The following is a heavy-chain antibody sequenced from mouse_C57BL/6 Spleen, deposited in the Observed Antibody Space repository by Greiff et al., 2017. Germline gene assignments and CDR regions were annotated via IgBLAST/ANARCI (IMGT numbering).Heavy chain of an antibody. CDR1: GYAFSSYW. D-gene: IGHD1-1*01. CDR3: ARGVVAYYFDY. J-gene: IGHJ2*01. Sequence: QVQLQQSGAELVKPGASVKISCKASGYAFSSYWMNWVKQRPGKGLEWIGQIYPGDGDTNYNGKFKGKATLTADKSSSTAYMQLSSLTSEDSAVYFCARGVVAYYFDYWGQGTTLTVSS. CDR2: IYPGDGDT. V-gene: IGHV1-80*01.